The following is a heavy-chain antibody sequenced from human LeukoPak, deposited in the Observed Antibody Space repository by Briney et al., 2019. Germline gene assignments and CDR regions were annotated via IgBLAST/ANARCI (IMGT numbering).Heavy chain of an antibody. CDR3: VRGLHIVVVTTTPDDAFDI. CDR1: GFTFSNYW. Sequence: GGSLRLSCAASGFTFSNYWMNWVRQAPGKGLEWVSSITGSGDTTYYADSVKGRFTISRDNSKNTLYLQLSSLRAEDTAMYYCVRGLHIVVVTTTPDDAFDIWGQGTMVTVSS. D-gene: IGHD2-21*02. J-gene: IGHJ3*02. V-gene: IGHV3-23*01. CDR2: ITGSGDTT.